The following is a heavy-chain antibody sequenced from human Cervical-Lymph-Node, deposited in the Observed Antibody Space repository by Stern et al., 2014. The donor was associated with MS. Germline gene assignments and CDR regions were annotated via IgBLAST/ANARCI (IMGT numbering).Heavy chain of an antibody. V-gene: IGHV3-23*04. J-gene: IGHJ6*02. CDR3: AKDQPYCSGGSCYPRYYGMDV. D-gene: IGHD2-15*01. CDR2: ISGSGGSP. Sequence: VQLVQSGGGLVQPGGSLRLSCAASGFTFSSYAMSWVRPAPGKGLEWVSTISGSGGSPYYADSVKGRFTISRDNSKNTLYLQMNSLRAEDTAVYYCAKDQPYCSGGSCYPRYYGMDVWGQGTTVTVSS. CDR1: GFTFSSYA.